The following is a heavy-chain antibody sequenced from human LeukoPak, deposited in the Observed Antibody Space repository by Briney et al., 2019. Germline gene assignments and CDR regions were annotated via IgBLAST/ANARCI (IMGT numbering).Heavy chain of an antibody. D-gene: IGHD2-21*02. J-gene: IGHJ6*02. CDR3: AVAYCGGDCYPDFGGLGARNYYGMDV. V-gene: IGHV1-3*01. CDR1: GYTFTSYA. Sequence: ASVKVSCKASGYTFTSYAMHWVRQAPGQRLEWMGWINAGNGNTKYSQKFQGRVTMTRDTSTSTVYMELSSLRSEDTAVYYCAVAYCGGDCYPDFGGLGARNYYGMDVWGQGTTVTVSS. CDR2: INAGNGNT.